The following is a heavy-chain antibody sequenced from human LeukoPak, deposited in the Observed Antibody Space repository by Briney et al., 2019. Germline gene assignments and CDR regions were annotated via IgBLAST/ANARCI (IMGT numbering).Heavy chain of an antibody. D-gene: IGHD3-3*01. Sequence: ASVKVSCKASGYTFTSYGISWVRQAPGQGLEWMGWISAYNGNTNYAQKLQGRVTMTTDTSTSTAYMELRSLRSDDTAVYYCARDGYYDFWSGYYLYYYYYMDVWGKGTTVTVSS. CDR2: ISAYNGNT. CDR1: GYTFTSYG. J-gene: IGHJ6*03. V-gene: IGHV1-18*01. CDR3: ARDGYYDFWSGYYLYYYYYMDV.